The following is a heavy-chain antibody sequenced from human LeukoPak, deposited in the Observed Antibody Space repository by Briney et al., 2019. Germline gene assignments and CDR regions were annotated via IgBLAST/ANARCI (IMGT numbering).Heavy chain of an antibody. CDR1: GFSFSSFA. CDR3: TKDPNGDYIGAFDP. J-gene: IGHJ5*02. V-gene: IGHV3-23*01. D-gene: IGHD4-17*01. CDR2: ITGGHYAT. Sequence: GGSLRLSCAASGFSFSSFAMTWVRQAPGKGLEWVSSITGGHYATYNADSVKGRFTISRDNAKNTLYLQMNSLRADDTAIYYCTKDPNGDYIGAFDPWGQGTLVTVSS.